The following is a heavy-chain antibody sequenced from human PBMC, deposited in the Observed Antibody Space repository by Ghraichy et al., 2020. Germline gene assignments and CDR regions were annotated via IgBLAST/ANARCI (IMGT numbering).Heavy chain of an antibody. Sequence: SETLSLTCTVSGGSISSYYWSWIRQPPGKGLEWIGYIYYSGSTNYNPSLKSRVTISVDTSKNQFSLKLSSVTAADTAVYYCAGLGALDWYFDLWAVAPWSLSPQ. CDR1: GGSISSYY. D-gene: IGHD3-16*01. CDR3: AGLGALDWYFDL. CDR2: IYYSGST. V-gene: IGHV4-59*01. J-gene: IGHJ2*01.